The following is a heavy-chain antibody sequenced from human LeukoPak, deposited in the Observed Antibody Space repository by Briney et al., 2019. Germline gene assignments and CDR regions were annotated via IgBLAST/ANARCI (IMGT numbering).Heavy chain of an antibody. V-gene: IGHV3-7*05. CDR1: GFTFSNSW. D-gene: IGHD2-8*01. CDR2: IKQDGTEK. CDR3: ARIGVPSAFDL. Sequence: GGSLRLSCAASGFTFSNSWMGWVRQAPGKGLGWVANIKQDGTEKYYVDSVRGRFTVFKDNARNALYLQMNSLRAEDTAVYYCARIGVPSAFDLWGQGTLVSVSP. J-gene: IGHJ4*02.